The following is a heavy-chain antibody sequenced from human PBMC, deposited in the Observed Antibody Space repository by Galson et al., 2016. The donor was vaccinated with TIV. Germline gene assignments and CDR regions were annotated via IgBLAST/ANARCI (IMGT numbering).Heavy chain of an antibody. CDR1: GFSFRNYV. CDR3: AKVDKSGDYSWDAFDV. D-gene: IGHD1-26*01. Sequence: SLRLSCAASGFSFRNYVMNWVRLAPGKGLEWVSSVSLSGAYTYYADSVKGRFTISRDNSKYTLFLQLNSLTAGDTATYYCAKVDKSGDYSWDAFDVWGQGTVVTVSS. CDR2: VSLSGAYT. J-gene: IGHJ3*01. V-gene: IGHV3-23*01.